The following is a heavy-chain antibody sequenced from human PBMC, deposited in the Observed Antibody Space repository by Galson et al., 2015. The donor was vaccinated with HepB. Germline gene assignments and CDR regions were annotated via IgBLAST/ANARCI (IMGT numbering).Heavy chain of an antibody. V-gene: IGHV3-23*01. Sequence: SLRLSCAASGFTFSSYAMSWVRQAPGKGLEWVSAISGSGGSTYYADSVKGRFTISRDNSRNTLSLQMNSLRAEDTAVYYCAKLAITMVRGLIDYWGQGTLVTVSS. CDR3: AKLAITMVRGLIDY. J-gene: IGHJ4*02. CDR2: ISGSGGST. CDR1: GFTFSSYA. D-gene: IGHD3-10*01.